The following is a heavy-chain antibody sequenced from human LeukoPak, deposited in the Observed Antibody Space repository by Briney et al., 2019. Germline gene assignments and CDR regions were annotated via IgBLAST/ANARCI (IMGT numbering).Heavy chain of an antibody. CDR1: GGSFSGYY. Sequence: KSSETLSLTCAVYGGSFSGYYWSWIRRPPGKGLEWIGEINHSGSTNYNPSLKSRVTISVDTTKNQFSLKLSSVTAADTAVYYCARGRITIFGVVIRRPNAFDIWGQGTMVTVSS. CDR3: ARGRITIFGVVIRRPNAFDI. V-gene: IGHV4-34*01. D-gene: IGHD3-3*01. CDR2: INHSGST. J-gene: IGHJ3*02.